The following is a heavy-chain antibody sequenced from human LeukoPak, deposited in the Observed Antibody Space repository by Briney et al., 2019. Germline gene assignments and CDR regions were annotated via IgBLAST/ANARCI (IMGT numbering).Heavy chain of an antibody. CDR3: ASGGGGFVDSDVRKGAFDI. J-gene: IGHJ3*02. D-gene: IGHD2-15*01. CDR1: GGSISSGGYY. Sequence: KPSEALSLTCTVSGGSISSGGYYWSWIRQSPGKRLEWIGYIYYSGSTNYNPSLKSRVTISVDTSKKQFSLKLNSVTAADTAVYYCASGGGGFVDSDVRKGAFDIWGQGTMVTVSS. CDR2: IYYSGST. V-gene: IGHV4-61*08.